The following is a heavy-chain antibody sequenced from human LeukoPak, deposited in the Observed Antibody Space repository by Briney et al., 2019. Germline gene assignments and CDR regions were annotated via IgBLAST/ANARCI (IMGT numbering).Heavy chain of an antibody. Sequence: SETLSLTCTVSGGSISSYYWNWIRQPPGKGLEWIGYIYYSGSTNYNPSLKSRVTISVDTSKNQFSLKLSSVTAADTAVYYCARGPYYDFWSGQYPYYYYMDVWGKGTTVTVSS. J-gene: IGHJ6*03. CDR2: IYYSGST. V-gene: IGHV4-59*01. CDR3: ARGPYYDFWSGQYPYYYYMDV. D-gene: IGHD3-3*01. CDR1: GGSISSYY.